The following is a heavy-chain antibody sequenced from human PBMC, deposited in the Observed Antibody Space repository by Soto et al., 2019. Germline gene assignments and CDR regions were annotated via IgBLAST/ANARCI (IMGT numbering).Heavy chain of an antibody. CDR1: GDSISNLDYF. V-gene: IGHV4-30-4*01. J-gene: IGHJ5*01. Sequence: SLTCSVSGDSISNLDYFWAWIRQPPGQALEYIGYIYKSATTYYNPSFESRVAISVGTSKSQFSLNVTSVTAADTAVYFCARGRYCLTGRCFPNWFDSWGQGALVTVSS. D-gene: IGHD7-27*01. CDR2: IYKSATT. CDR3: ARGRYCLTGRCFPNWFDS.